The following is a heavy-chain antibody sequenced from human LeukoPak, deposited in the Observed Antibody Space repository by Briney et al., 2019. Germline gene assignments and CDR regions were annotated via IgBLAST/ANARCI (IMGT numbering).Heavy chain of an antibody. J-gene: IGHJ4*02. Sequence: GGSLRLSCAASGFTFSSYAMHWVRQAPGKGLEYVSAISSNGGSTYYANSVKGRFTISRDNSKNTLYLQMGSLRAEDMAVYYCARGGVAVAGTYFDYWGQGTLVTVSS. D-gene: IGHD6-19*01. V-gene: IGHV3-64*01. CDR3: ARGGVAVAGTYFDY. CDR2: ISSNGGST. CDR1: GFTFSSYA.